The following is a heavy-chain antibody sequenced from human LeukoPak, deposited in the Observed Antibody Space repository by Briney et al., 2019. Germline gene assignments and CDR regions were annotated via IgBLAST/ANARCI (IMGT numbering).Heavy chain of an antibody. CDR3: AKGPNYFDS. CDR1: GFSFSNYW. CDR2: MNSDGSTT. Sequence: GGSLRLSCAASGFSFSNYWMHWVRQAPGKGLVWVTRMNSDGSTTYYADSVQGRFTISRDNAKNTLYLQMNSLRAEDTAMYFCAKGPNYFDSWGQGTLVTVSS. V-gene: IGHV3-74*01. J-gene: IGHJ4*02.